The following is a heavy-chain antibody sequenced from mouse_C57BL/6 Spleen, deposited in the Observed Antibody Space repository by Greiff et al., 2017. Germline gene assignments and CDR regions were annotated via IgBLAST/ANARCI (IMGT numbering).Heavy chain of an antibody. CDR1: GFSLTSYG. CDR2: IWSGGST. CDR3: AKSIDGNYGGDYAMDY. J-gene: IGHJ4*01. Sequence: QVQLKESGPGLVQPSQSLSITCTVSGFSLTSYGVHWVRQSPGKGLEWLGVIWSGGSTDYNAAFISRLSISKDNSKSQVFFKMNSLQADDTAIYYCAKSIDGNYGGDYAMDYWGQGTSVTVSS. V-gene: IGHV2-2*01. D-gene: IGHD2-1*01.